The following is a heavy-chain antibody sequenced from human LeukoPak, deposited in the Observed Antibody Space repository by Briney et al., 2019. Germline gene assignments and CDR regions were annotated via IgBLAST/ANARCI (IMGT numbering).Heavy chain of an antibody. CDR3: ARGGPYYDFWSGYHYYFDY. CDR2: INHSGST. V-gene: IGHV4-34*01. Sequence: SETLSLTCAVSGGSFSGYYWSWIRQPPGKGLEWIGEINHSGSTNYNPSLKSRVTISVDTSKDQFSLKLSSVTAADTAVYYCARGGPYYDFWSGYHYYFDYWGQGTLVTVSS. D-gene: IGHD3-3*01. CDR1: GGSFSGYY. J-gene: IGHJ4*02.